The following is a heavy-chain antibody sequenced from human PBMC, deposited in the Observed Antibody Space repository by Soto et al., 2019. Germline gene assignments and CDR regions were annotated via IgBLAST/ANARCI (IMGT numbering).Heavy chain of an antibody. CDR1: GFTFSSYA. J-gene: IGHJ4*02. V-gene: IGHV3-23*01. D-gene: IGHD2-15*01. CDR2: ISGSGGST. CDR3: ATLNLDIVVVVAATPFDY. Sequence: GGSLRLSCAASGFTFSSYAMSWVRQAPGKGLEWVSAISGSGGSTYYADSVKGRFTISRDNSKNTLYLQMNSLRAEDTAVYYCATLNLDIVVVVAATPFDYWGQGTLVTVSS.